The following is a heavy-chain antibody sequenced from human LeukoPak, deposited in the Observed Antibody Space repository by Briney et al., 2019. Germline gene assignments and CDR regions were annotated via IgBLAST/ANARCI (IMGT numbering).Heavy chain of an antibody. V-gene: IGHV3-21*01. CDR3: ARVGYTDTWYSSPPFDY. CDR2: ISSSIGLI. J-gene: IGHJ4*02. Sequence: GGSLRLSCAASGFTFSSYSMNWVRQAPGKGLEWVSSISSSIGLIYYADSVKGRFTISGDNAKNSLYLQMNSLRAEDTALYYCARVGYTDTWYSSPPFDYWGQGTLVTVSS. D-gene: IGHD2-15*01. CDR1: GFTFSSYS.